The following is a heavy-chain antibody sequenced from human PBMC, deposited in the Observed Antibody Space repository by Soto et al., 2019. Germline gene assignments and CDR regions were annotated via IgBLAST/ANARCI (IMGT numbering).Heavy chain of an antibody. CDR3: ARLGCSGGSCYSSIALMDV. CDR2: INAGNDQT. V-gene: IGHV1-3*01. D-gene: IGHD2-15*01. Sequence: QVQLVQSGAEVRKPGASVRISCEASGYTFATYSIHWVRQAPGQSLEWMGWINAGNDQTKYAQKFQGRLTISRDTSASTAHMDMSGLTSEDTAVYYCARLGCSGGSCYSSIALMDVWGKGTTVTVSS. J-gene: IGHJ6*03. CDR1: GYTFATYS.